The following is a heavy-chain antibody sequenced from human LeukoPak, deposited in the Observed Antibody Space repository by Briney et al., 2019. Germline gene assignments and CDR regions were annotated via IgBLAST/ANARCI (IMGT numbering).Heavy chain of an antibody. D-gene: IGHD3-22*01. CDR2: ITGSDDRT. J-gene: IGHJ4*02. Sequence: PGGSLRLSCAASGFTFSNYAMTWVRQAPGKGLEWVSTITGSDDRTYFADSVKGRFTISRDYSKNTVYLQLNSLGAEDTAMYYCAKGPQLGSGYHPXYWGQGTLVTV. CDR3: AKGPQLGSGYHPXY. CDR1: GFTFSNYA. V-gene: IGHV3-23*01.